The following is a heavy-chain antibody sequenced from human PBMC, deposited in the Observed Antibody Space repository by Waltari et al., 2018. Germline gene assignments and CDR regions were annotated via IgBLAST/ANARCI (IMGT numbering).Heavy chain of an antibody. J-gene: IGHJ4*02. D-gene: IGHD6-6*01. V-gene: IGHV3-23*01. Sequence: EVQLLESGGGLVQPGGSLRLSCAASGFTFSSYAMSWVRQAPGKGLEWVSAISGSGGSTYYADSVKGRFTISRDNSKNTLYLQMNSLRAEDTAVYYCAHSSSASLDYFDYWGQGTLVTVSS. CDR2: ISGSGGST. CDR3: AHSSSASLDYFDY. CDR1: GFTFSSYA.